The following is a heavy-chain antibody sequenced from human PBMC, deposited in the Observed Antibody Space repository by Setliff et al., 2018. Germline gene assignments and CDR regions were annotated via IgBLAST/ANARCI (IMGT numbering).Heavy chain of an antibody. CDR1: GISISSGHY. CDR3: ARGYAARVGFGNWFDP. V-gene: IGHV4-38-2*01. D-gene: IGHD6-6*01. CDR2: LYYTGAT. Sequence: TSETLSLTCGVSGISISSGHYWGWIRQPPGGGLEWIGILYYTGATYYNPSLKSRVTISVDTPNNQFSLKLSSVTAADTAVFYCARGYAARVGFGNWFDPWGQGTLVTVSS. J-gene: IGHJ5*02.